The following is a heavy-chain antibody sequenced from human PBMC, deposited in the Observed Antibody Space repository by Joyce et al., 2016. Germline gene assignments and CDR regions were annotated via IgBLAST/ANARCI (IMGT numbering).Heavy chain of an antibody. D-gene: IGHD3-16*01. V-gene: IGHV5-51*01. CDR2: IKPEDSDT. CDR3: ARSAVRGTLSPFFDY. J-gene: IGHJ4*02. Sequence: EVQLVQSGGEVKKPGESLKISCTCVGYSFTSYWLGWVRQLPGKGLELMGIIKPEDSDTRYSPSFQGQVTISVDRSIKTAHLRWGSLRASDTAIYYCARSAVRGTLSPFFDYWGQGSLVTVSS. CDR1: GYSFTSYW.